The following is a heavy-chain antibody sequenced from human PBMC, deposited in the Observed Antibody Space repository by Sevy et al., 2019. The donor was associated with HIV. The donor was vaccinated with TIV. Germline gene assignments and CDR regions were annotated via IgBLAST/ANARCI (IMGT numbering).Heavy chain of an antibody. CDR3: AKDIGATGIAVFAN. Sequence: GGSLRLSCAASGFTFDDFAMHWVRQVPGKGLEWVSGLNWGSGSVAYADSVKGRFTISRDNAKNALFLQMNSLRAEDTALYYCAKDIGATGIAVFANWGQGIQVTVSS. V-gene: IGHV3-9*01. CDR1: GFTFDDFA. CDR2: LNWGSGSV. J-gene: IGHJ4*02. D-gene: IGHD6-19*01.